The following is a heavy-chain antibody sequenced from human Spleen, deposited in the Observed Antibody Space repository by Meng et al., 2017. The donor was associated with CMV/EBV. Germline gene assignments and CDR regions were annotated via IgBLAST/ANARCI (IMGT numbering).Heavy chain of an antibody. CDR2: IIPIFGTA. Sequence: SVKVSCKASGYTFTGYYMHWVRQAPGQGLEWMGGIIPIFGTANYAQKFQGRVTITTDESTSTAYMELSSLRSEDTAVYYCAADRRWGTSSSSYFDDWGQGTLVTVSS. D-gene: IGHD6-6*01. V-gene: IGHV1-69*05. CDR3: AADRRWGTSSSSYFDD. CDR1: GYTFTGYY. J-gene: IGHJ4*02.